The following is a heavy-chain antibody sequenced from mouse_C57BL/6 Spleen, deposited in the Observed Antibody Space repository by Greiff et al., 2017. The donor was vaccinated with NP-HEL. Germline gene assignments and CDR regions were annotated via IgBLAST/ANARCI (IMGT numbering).Heavy chain of an antibody. V-gene: IGHV1-18*01. CDR2: INPNNGGT. J-gene: IGHJ4*01. Sequence: VQLKQSGPELVKPGASVKIPCKASGYTFTDYNMDWVKQSHGKSLEWIGDINPNNGGTIYNQKFKGKATLTVDKSSSTAYMELRSLTSEDTAVYYCARSITTVVAYYYAMDYWGQGTSVTVSS. D-gene: IGHD1-1*01. CDR3: ARSITTVVAYYYAMDY. CDR1: GYTFTDYN.